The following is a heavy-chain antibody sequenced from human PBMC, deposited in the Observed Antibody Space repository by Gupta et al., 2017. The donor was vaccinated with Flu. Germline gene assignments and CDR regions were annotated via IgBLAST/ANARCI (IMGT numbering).Heavy chain of an antibody. Sequence: SVKGRFTISRDNAKNSLYLQMNSLRAEDTAVYYCARSWEPSGNFDYWGQGTLVTVSS. V-gene: IGHV3-21*01. CDR3: ARSWEPSGNFDY. J-gene: IGHJ4*02. D-gene: IGHD1-26*01.